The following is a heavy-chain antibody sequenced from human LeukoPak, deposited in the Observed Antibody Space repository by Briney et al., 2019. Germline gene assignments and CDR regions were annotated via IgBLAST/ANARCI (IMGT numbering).Heavy chain of an antibody. J-gene: IGHJ4*02. CDR3: ARDRRGYDSSGYYDY. CDR2: IWYDGSNK. V-gene: IGHV3-33*08. CDR1: GFTFSSYS. Sequence: GGSLRLSCAASGFTFSSYSMNWVRQAPGKGLEWVAVIWYDGSNKYYADSVKGRFTISRDNSKNTLYLQMNSLRAEDTAVYYCARDRRGYDSSGYYDYWGQGTLVTVSS. D-gene: IGHD3-22*01.